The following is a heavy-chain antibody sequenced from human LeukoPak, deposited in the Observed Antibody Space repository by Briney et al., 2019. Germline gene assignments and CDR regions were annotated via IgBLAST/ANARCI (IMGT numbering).Heavy chain of an antibody. V-gene: IGHV3-74*03. J-gene: IGHJ4*02. Sequence: GGSLRLSCAASGFSFSTYAMSWVRHAPGKGLLWVSRINGDGTSTKYADSVKGRFTISRDNARHTLYLQMNSLRAEDTAVYYCARASTTVPNLLDYWGQGTLVTVSS. CDR2: INGDGTST. CDR1: GFSFSTYA. CDR3: ARASTTVPNLLDY. D-gene: IGHD4-17*01.